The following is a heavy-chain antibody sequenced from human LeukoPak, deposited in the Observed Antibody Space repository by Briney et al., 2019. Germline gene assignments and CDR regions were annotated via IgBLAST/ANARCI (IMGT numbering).Heavy chain of an antibody. CDR1: GGSFSDYN. J-gene: IGHJ4*02. CDR3: ARPSGGTPFKRFDY. CDR2: IGHNGTT. V-gene: IGHV4-34*01. Sequence: PSETLSVTCAVYGGSFSDYNWTWIRQPPGKGLEWIGEIGHNGTTNYNPSLKGRVTISLDTSKNQFSLKLTPVTAADTAVYYCARPSGGTPFKRFDYWGEGTLVTVSS. D-gene: IGHD1-14*01.